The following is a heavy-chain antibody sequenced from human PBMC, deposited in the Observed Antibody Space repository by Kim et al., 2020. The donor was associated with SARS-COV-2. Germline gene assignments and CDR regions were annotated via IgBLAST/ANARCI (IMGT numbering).Heavy chain of an antibody. CDR1: GYSFTSYW. Sequence: GESLKISCKGSGYSFTSYWISWVRQMPGKGLEWMGRIDPSDSYTNYSPSFQGHVTISADKSISTAYLQWSSLKASDTAMYYCARHGLDIVATSPRIVGADYYFDYWGQGTLVTVSS. CDR2: IDPSDSYT. D-gene: IGHD5-12*01. J-gene: IGHJ4*02. CDR3: ARHGLDIVATSPRIVGADYYFDY. V-gene: IGHV5-10-1*01.